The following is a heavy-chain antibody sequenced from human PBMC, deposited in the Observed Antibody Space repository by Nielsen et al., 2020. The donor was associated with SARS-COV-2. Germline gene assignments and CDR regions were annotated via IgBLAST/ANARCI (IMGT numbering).Heavy chain of an antibody. CDR3: ARDLDYDILTGYYSGMDV. D-gene: IGHD3-9*01. V-gene: IGHV3-48*04. CDR1: GFTFSSYS. J-gene: IGHJ6*02. Sequence: GESLKISCAASGFTFSSYSMNWVRQAPGKGLEWVSYISSSGSTIYYADSVKGRFTISRDNAKNSLYLQMNSLRAEDTAVYYCARDLDYDILTGYYSGMDVWGQGTTVTVSS. CDR2: ISSSGSTI.